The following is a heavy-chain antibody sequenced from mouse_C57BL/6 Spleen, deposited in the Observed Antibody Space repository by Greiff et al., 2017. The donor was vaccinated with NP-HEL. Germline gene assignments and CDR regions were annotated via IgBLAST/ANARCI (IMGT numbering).Heavy chain of an antibody. CDR2: IDPSDSET. Sequence: QVQLQQPGAELVRPGSSVKLSCKASGYTFTSYWMHWVKQRPIQGLEWIGNIDPSDSETHYNQKFKDKATLTVDKSSSTAYMHLSSLTSEDSAVYFFSRWRVPYAMDYWGQGTSVTVSS. CDR1: GYTFTSYW. V-gene: IGHV1-52*01. CDR3: SRWRVPYAMDY. J-gene: IGHJ4*01.